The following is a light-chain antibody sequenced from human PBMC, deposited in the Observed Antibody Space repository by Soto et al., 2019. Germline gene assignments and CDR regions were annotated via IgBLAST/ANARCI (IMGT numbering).Light chain of an antibody. CDR3: SSFSSAIAFV. CDR2: EVT. J-gene: IGLJ1*01. Sequence: QSALTQPASVSGSPGQSITISCTGTSSDIGAYNYVSWYQQHPGKAPKLTIYEVTNRSSGISNRFSGSRSGNTASLSISGLQAEDEADYYCSSFSSAIAFVFGTGTKVTVL. V-gene: IGLV2-14*01. CDR1: SSDIGAYNY.